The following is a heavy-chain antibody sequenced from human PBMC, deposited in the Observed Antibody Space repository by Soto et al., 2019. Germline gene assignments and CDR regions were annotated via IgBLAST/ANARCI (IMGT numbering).Heavy chain of an antibody. CDR2: IYYSGST. V-gene: IGHV4-31*11. J-gene: IGHJ4*02. Sequence: PSETLSLTCAVSGASISSGGYYWSWIRQHPGRGLEWIGYIYYSGSTYYNPSLKSRAAISVDTSKNHFSLKLSSVDAADTAVYYCARDGGDTLTITGFNYGQYFFDCWGQGALVTVSS. CDR1: GASISSGGYY. D-gene: IGHD5-18*01. CDR3: ARDGGDTLTITGFNYGQYFFDC.